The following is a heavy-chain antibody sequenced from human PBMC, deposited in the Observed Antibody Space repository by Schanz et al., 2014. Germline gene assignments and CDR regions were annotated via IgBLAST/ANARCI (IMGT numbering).Heavy chain of an antibody. J-gene: IGHJ4*02. V-gene: IGHV1-2*02. Sequence: QVQLVQSGAEVKKPGASVKVSCKASGYTFTSYSIHWVRQAPGQGLEWMGRINPNSGGTNYAQKFQGRVTMTRDTSISTAYMELSSLRSDDTAVYYCARDQSPYTNSSDVRYFDYWGQGSLVTVSS. CDR1: GYTFTSYS. CDR2: INPNSGGT. D-gene: IGHD6-6*01. CDR3: ARDQSPYTNSSDVRYFDY.